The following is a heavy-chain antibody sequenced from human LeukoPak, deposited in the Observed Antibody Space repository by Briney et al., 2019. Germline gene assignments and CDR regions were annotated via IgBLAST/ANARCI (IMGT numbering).Heavy chain of an antibody. V-gene: IGHV4-61*02. CDR2: IYTSGST. CDR3: ARGRGSYSRFIRGFDY. Sequence: PSETLSLTCTVSGGSISSGSYYWSWIRQPAGKGLEWIGRIYTSGSTNYNPSLKSRVTISVDTSKNQFSLKLSSVTAADTAVYYCARGRGSYSRFIRGFDYWGQGNLVTVSS. J-gene: IGHJ4*02. D-gene: IGHD1-26*01. CDR1: GGSISSGSYY.